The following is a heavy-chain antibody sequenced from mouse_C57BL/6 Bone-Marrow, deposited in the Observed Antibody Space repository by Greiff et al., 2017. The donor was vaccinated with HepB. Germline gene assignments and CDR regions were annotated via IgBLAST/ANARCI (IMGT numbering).Heavy chain of an antibody. CDR3: ARGDGNYPYYYAMDY. CDR1: GFTFSDYG. Sequence: EVKLVESGGGLVKPGGSLKLSCAASGFTFSDYGMHWVRQAPEKGLEWVAYISSGSSTIYYADTVKGRFTISRDNAKNTLFLQMTSLRSEDTAMYYCARGDGNYPYYYAMDYWGQGTSVTVSS. V-gene: IGHV5-17*01. D-gene: IGHD2-1*01. CDR2: ISSGSSTI. J-gene: IGHJ4*01.